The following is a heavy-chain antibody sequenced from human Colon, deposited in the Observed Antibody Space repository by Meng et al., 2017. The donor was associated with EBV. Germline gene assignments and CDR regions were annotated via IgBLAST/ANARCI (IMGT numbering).Heavy chain of an antibody. CDR1: RGSFSGYV. CDR3: ARVPTTGYKDH. Sequence: HVPLLQLAADLLKPSETLSLTCIVNRGSFSGYVWSGVRLAPGKGMEWIGGVSHPGSANYNPSLKSRVTISVAASEKQFSLRLTSVTAADSAVYYCARVPTTGYKDHWGQGTLVTVSS. J-gene: IGHJ4*02. CDR2: VSHPGSA. D-gene: IGHD3-9*01. V-gene: IGHV4-34*01.